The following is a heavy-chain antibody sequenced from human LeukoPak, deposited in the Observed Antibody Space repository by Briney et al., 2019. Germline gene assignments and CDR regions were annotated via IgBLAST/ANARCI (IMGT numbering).Heavy chain of an antibody. Sequence: GGSLRLSCAASGFTFSSYWMHWVRQAPGKGLEWVANIKQDGSEEYYVDSVKGRFTISRDNAKNSLYLQMNSLRAEDTAVYYCASDGLGSAFDYWGQGTLVTVSS. D-gene: IGHD3/OR15-3a*01. CDR1: GFTFSSYW. CDR3: ASDGLGSAFDY. J-gene: IGHJ4*02. V-gene: IGHV3-7*01. CDR2: IKQDGSEE.